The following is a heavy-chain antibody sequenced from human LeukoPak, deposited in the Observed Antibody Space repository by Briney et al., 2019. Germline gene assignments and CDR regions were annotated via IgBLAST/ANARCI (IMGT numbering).Heavy chain of an antibody. V-gene: IGHV1-69*04. CDR2: IIPILGIA. J-gene: IGHJ4*02. D-gene: IGHD3-3*01. CDR1: GGTFSSYA. CDR3: ATVRYDFWSGNYFDY. Sequence: VASVKVSCKASGGTFSSYAISWVRQAPGQGLEWMGRIIPILGIANYAQKFQGRVTITADKSTSTAYMELSSLRSEDTAVYYCATVRYDFWSGNYFDYWGQGTLVTVSS.